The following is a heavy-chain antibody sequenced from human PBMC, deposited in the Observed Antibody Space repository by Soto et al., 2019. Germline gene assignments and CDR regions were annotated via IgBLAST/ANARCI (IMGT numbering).Heavy chain of an antibody. D-gene: IGHD3-3*01. Sequence: PGGSLRLSCAASGFIFSNYAMSWVRQSPGKGLEWVSAISVSGDGTYYADSVKGRFTISRDNSKKTMYLQMSSLRADDTAVYYCAKAHEIPVFGIRISSPYDCWRPGNLVTVSS. CDR2: ISVSGDGT. V-gene: IGHV3-23*01. J-gene: IGHJ4*02. CDR1: GFIFSNYA. CDR3: AKAHEIPVFGIRISSPYDC.